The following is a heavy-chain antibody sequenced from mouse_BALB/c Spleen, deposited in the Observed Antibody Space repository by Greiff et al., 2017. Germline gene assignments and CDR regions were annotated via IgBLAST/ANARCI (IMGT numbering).Heavy chain of an antibody. Sequence: QVQLQQSGAELAKPGASVKMSCKASGYTFTSYWMHWVKQRPGQGLEWIGYINPSTGYTEYNQKFKDKATLTADKSSSTAYMQLSSLTSEDSAVYYCARSGGLRRLDYWGQGTTLTVSS. CDR3: ARSGGLRRLDY. CDR1: GYTFTSYW. CDR2: INPSTGYT. J-gene: IGHJ2*01. D-gene: IGHD2-4*01. V-gene: IGHV1-7*01.